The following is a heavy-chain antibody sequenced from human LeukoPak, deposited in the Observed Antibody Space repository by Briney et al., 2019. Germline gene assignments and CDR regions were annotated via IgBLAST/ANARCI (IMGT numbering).Heavy chain of an antibody. D-gene: IGHD3-10*01. CDR2: IKQDGSEK. V-gene: IGHV3-7*01. Sequence: GGSLRLSCAASGFTFSRYWMTWVRQAPGKGLEWVANIKQDGSEKYYVDSVKGRFTISRDNAKNSLYLQMNSLRDEDTAVYYCAREWGGENDYWGQGTLVTGSS. CDR3: AREWGGENDY. CDR1: GFTFSRYW. J-gene: IGHJ4*02.